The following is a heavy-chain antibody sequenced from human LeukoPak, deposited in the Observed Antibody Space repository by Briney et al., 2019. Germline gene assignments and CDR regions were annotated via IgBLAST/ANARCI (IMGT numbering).Heavy chain of an antibody. Sequence: GGSLRLSCAASGFTFSSYAMSWVRQAPGKGLEWVSAISGSGGSTYYADSVKGRFTISRDNSKNTLYLQMNSLRDEDTAVYYCARGGESRHYYYGMDVWGQGTTVTVSS. CDR1: GFTFSSYA. CDR2: ISGSGGST. J-gene: IGHJ6*02. V-gene: IGHV3-23*01. D-gene: IGHD3-10*01. CDR3: ARGGESRHYYYGMDV.